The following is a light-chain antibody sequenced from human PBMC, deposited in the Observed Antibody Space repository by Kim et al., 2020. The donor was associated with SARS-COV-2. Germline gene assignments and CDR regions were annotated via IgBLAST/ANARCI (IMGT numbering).Light chain of an antibody. V-gene: IGKV3-20*01. CDR1: QSVSSSY. CDR3: QRYGSSPQT. J-gene: IGKJ1*01. CDR2: DAS. Sequence: EIVLTQSPGTLSLSPGERATFSCRASQSVSSSYSAWYQQKPGQAPRLLIYDASTRATGIPDRFSGSGSGTDFTLTISRLEPEDFAVYYCQRYGSSPQTFGQGTKVDIK.